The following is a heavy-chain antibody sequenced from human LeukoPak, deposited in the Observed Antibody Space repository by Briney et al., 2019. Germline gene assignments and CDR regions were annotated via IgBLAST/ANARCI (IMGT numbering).Heavy chain of an antibody. V-gene: IGHV3-30*02. D-gene: IGHD3-10*01. J-gene: IGHJ4*02. CDR1: GFTFSSYG. Sequence: GGSLRLSCAASGFTFSSYGMHWVRQAPGKGLEWVAFIRYDGSNKYYADSVKGRFTISRDNSKNTLYLQMNSLRAEDTAVYYCAKAYYYGSGSYLDYWGQGTLVTVSS. CDR2: IRYDGSNK. CDR3: AKAYYYGSGSYLDY.